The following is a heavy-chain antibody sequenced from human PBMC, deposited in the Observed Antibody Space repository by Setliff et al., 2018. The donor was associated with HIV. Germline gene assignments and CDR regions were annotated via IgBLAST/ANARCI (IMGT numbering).Heavy chain of an antibody. CDR3: ARIPWVATLWGGAFDL. J-gene: IGHJ3*01. D-gene: IGHD5-12*01. Sequence: LSLTCIVSGASIRSYYWAWIRQSPGRGLQYLGHLYYSGSANYNPSLKSRITMSMDTSKNQFSLQLSSVTAADTAVYYCARIPWVATLWGGAFDLWGHGTMVTVSS. CDR2: LYYSGSA. CDR1: GASIRSYY. V-gene: IGHV4-59*01.